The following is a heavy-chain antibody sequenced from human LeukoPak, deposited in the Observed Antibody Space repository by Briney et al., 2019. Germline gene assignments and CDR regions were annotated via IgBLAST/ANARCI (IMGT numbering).Heavy chain of an antibody. D-gene: IGHD7-27*01. CDR2: INGGGSST. CDR3: ARGPSSNWGDYDY. J-gene: IGHJ4*02. V-gene: IGHV3-74*01. Sequence: PGGSLTLSCAASGFTLSRYWMHWARQAPGKGLVWVSRINGGGSSTNYADSVKGRFTISRDNAKNTLYLQMNSLRGEDTAVYYCARGPSSNWGDYDYCGQGTLVIASS. CDR1: GFTLSRYW.